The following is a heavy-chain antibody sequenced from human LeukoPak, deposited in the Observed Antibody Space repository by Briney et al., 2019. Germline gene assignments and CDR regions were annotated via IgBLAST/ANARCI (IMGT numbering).Heavy chain of an antibody. CDR3: ARDVYGIAAAGSKPRFDY. Sequence: ASVKVSCKASGGTFSSYAIGWVRQAPGQGLEWMGGIIPIFGTANYAQKFQGRVTITADESTSTAYMELSSLRSEDTAVYYCARDVYGIAAAGSKPRFDYWGQGTLVTVSS. CDR2: IIPIFGTA. V-gene: IGHV1-69*13. CDR1: GGTFSSYA. J-gene: IGHJ4*02. D-gene: IGHD6-13*01.